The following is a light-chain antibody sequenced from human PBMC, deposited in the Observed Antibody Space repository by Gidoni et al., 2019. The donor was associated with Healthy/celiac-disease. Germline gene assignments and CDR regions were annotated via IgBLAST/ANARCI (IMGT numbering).Light chain of an antibody. CDR1: SSDVGGYNY. V-gene: IGLV2-14*01. CDR2: EVS. J-gene: IGLJ2*01. Sequence: QPALTQPASVSRSPGQSITISCTGHSSDVGGYNYVSWYQQHPGKAPKLMIYEVSNRPSGVSNRFSGSKSGNTASLTISGLQAEDEADYYCSSYTSSSTLVFGGGTKLTVL. CDR3: SSYTSSSTLV.